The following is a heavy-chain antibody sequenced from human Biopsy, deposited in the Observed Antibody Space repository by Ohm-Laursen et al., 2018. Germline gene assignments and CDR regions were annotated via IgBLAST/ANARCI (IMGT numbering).Heavy chain of an antibody. CDR2: VYYSGSM. J-gene: IGHJ4*02. Sequence: GTLSLTCTVSGGSISSRNYYWRWLRQPPGKGLVRIGHVYYSGSMFYNSSLESRFTVSVDTSKYQLHLRLTSMSASDSAVYYCARHSLVDFWSGAHYYLDYGGLGPRVTVS. V-gene: IGHV4-39*01. CDR3: ARHSLVDFWSGAHYYLDY. D-gene: IGHD3-3*01. CDR1: GGSISSRNYY.